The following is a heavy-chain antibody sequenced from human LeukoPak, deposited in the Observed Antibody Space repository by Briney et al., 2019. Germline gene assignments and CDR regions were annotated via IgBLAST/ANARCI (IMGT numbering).Heavy chain of an antibody. CDR3: AKLSPQWEQLDY. CDR1: GFTFSSYA. CDR2: ISGSGDNT. V-gene: IGHV3-23*01. Sequence: GGSLRLSCAASGFTFSSYAMSWVRQAPGKGLEWVSAISGSGDNTYYADSVKGRFTISRDNSKNTLYLQMNSLRAEDTAVYYCAKLSPQWEQLDYWGQGTLVTVSS. D-gene: IGHD1-26*01. J-gene: IGHJ4*02.